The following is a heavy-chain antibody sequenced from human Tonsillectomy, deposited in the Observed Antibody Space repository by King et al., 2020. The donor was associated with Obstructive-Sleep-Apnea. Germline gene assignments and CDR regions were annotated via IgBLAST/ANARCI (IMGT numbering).Heavy chain of an antibody. CDR2: MNPNSGNT. V-gene: IGHV1-8*01. J-gene: IGHJ5*02. Sequence: QLVQSGAEVKKPGTSVRVSCMASGYTFNSYNINCVRQATGQGLEWMGGMNPNSGNTAYAQKIQGRVTMTRDTSISTAYMELSSLRSEDTAVYYCARSYYDNSVETWGQGTLVTVSS. CDR3: ARSYYDNSVET. CDR1: GYTFNSYN. D-gene: IGHD3-22*01.